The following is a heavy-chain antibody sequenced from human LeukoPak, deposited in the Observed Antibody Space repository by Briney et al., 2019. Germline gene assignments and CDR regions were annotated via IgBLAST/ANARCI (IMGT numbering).Heavy chain of an antibody. CDR1: GFTFSRNA. J-gene: IGHJ4*02. CDR2: ISSSSNYM. V-gene: IGHV3-21*01. CDR3: ARPLDSSNNYFDY. Sequence: GGSLRLSCAASGFTFSRNAMNWVRQATVKGLEWVSFISSSSNYMSYADLVKGRFTISRDNAKNSLYLQMNRLRAEDTAVYYCARPLDSSNNYFDYCGQGTLVTVSA. D-gene: IGHD6-13*01.